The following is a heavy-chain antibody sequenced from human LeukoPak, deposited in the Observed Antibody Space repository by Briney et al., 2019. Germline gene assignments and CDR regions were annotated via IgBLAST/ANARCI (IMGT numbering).Heavy chain of an antibody. CDR3: ARDSAYFRFDY. D-gene: IGHD3-16*01. CDR2: IKEDGSEY. Sequence: GGSLRLSCAASGFTFSSSWMTWVRQAPGKGLEWVANIKEDGSEYNYVDSVKGRFTISRDNAKKSLCLQMNSLRAEDTAVYYCARDSAYFRFDYWGQGTLVTVSS. V-gene: IGHV3-7*01. J-gene: IGHJ4*02. CDR1: GFTFSSSW.